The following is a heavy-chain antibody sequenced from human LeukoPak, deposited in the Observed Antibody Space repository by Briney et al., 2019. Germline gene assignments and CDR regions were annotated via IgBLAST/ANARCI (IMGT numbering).Heavy chain of an antibody. CDR3: AGPNDGGYSSSWYGFYYYYYGMDV. CDR1: GGTFSSYA. V-gene: IGHV1-69*13. Sequence: GASVKVSCKASGGTFSSYAISWVRQAPGQGLEWMGGIIPIFGTANYAQKSQGRVTITADESTSTAYMELSSLRSEDTAVYYCAGPNDGGYSSSWYGFYYYYYGMDVWGQGTTVTVSS. D-gene: IGHD6-13*01. CDR2: IIPIFGTA. J-gene: IGHJ6*02.